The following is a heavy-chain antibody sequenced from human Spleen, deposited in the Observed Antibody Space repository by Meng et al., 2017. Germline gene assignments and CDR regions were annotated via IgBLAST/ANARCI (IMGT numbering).Heavy chain of an antibody. CDR3: AKDIGVGYNYNYFDY. D-gene: IGHD5-24*01. CDR1: GFTFDDYA. J-gene: IGHJ4*02. V-gene: IGHV3-9*01. Sequence: SLKISCAASGFTFDDYAMHWVRQAPGKGLEWVSGISWNCGSIGYADSVKGRFTISRDNAKNSLYLQMNSLRAEDTALYYCAKDIGVGYNYNYFDYWGQGTLVTVSS. CDR2: ISWNCGSI.